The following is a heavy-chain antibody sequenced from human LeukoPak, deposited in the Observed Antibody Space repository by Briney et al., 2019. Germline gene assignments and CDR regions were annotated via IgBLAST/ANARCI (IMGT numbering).Heavy chain of an antibody. V-gene: IGHV3-7*03. J-gene: IGHJ4*02. Sequence: GGSLRLSCTATGITYSSYWMNWVREGPGKGPERWANIKPDGREKNYVDSAKGRFTISRDNGKSSLYLQMNSLRAEDTAVYFCTTRYCNGVTCSRSYWGQGSPVTVSA. CDR1: GITYSSYW. D-gene: IGHD2-15*01. CDR2: IKPDGREK. CDR3: TTRYCNGVTCSRSY.